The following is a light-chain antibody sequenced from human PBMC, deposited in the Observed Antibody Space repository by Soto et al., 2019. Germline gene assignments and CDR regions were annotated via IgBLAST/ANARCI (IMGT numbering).Light chain of an antibody. V-gene: IGLV6-57*04. CDR2: EDD. CDR3: QSYNNIIGV. CDR1: SGSIADNY. Sequence: NFMLTQPHSVSESPGKTVTISCTRTSGSIADNYVQWYQQRPGSAPTTVIYEDDQRPSGVPGRFSGSIDRSSNSASLTISGLKTEDEADYYCQSYNNIIGVFGGGTKVTVL. J-gene: IGLJ2*01.